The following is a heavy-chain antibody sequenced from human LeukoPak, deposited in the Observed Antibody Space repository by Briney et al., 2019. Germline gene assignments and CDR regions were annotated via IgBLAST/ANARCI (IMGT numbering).Heavy chain of an antibody. J-gene: IGHJ4*02. Sequence: SETLSLTCTVSGYSISSGYYWGWIRQPPGKGLEWIGSIYHSGSTYYNPSLKSRVTISVDTSKNQFSLKLSSVTAADTAVYYCARGQQITIFGVVIIEGPFDYWGQGTLVTVSS. CDR2: IYHSGST. D-gene: IGHD3-3*01. V-gene: IGHV4-38-2*02. CDR1: GYSISSGYY. CDR3: ARGQQITIFGVVIIEGPFDY.